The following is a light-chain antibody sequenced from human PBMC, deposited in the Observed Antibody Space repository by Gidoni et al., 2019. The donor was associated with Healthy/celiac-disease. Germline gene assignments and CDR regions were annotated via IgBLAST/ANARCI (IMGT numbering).Light chain of an antibody. CDR2: GNS. V-gene: IGLV1-40*01. CDR1: SPNIGAGYD. J-gene: IGLJ1*01. CDR3: QSYDSSLSGWV. Sequence: QSVLTQPPSVSGAPGQRVTISCTGSSPNIGAGYDVHWYQQLPGTAPKLLIYGNSTRPSGVPDRFSGSKSGTSASLAITGLQAEDEADYYCQSYDSSLSGWVFGTGTKVTVL.